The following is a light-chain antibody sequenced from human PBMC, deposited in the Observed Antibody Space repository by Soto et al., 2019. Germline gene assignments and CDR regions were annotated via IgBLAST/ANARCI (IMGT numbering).Light chain of an antibody. J-gene: IGKJ1*01. CDR3: QQYNNWTPWT. Sequence: ELVLTQSPATLSVSPGESATLYCRASQSITRNLVWYQQKPGQAPRLLIYYASTRATGIPARFSGSGSGTEFTLHISLLQSEDFAVYYLQQYNNWTPWTFGQGTKVEIK. CDR2: YAS. CDR1: QSITRN. V-gene: IGKV3-15*01.